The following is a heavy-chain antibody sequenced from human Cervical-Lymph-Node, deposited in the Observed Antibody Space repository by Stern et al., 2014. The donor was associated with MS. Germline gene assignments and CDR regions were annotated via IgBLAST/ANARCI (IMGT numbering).Heavy chain of an antibody. V-gene: IGHV1-69*04. CDR1: GTTFSSYT. CDR2: IVPNLDKA. Sequence: QVQLMQSGAEVRKPGSSVKVSCKASGTTFSSYTLSWVRQAPGQGLEWLGRIVPNLDKANYAQKLQGRVTITADKSTNTAYMELSSLRSDDTAVYYCARGITGTTRSVEYFQQWGQGTLVTVSS. D-gene: IGHD1-7*01. J-gene: IGHJ1*01. CDR3: ARGITGTTRSVEYFQQ.